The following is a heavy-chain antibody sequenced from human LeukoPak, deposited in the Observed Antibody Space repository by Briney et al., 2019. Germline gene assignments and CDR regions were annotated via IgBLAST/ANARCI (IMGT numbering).Heavy chain of an antibody. V-gene: IGHV3-48*03. CDR1: ELTFSSYE. CDR2: ISSSGNSI. Sequence: GGSLRLSCAASELTFSSYEITWVRQAPGKGLEWVSYISSSGNSIYYADSVKGRFTISRDNAKNSLYLQMNNLRAEDTAVYFCAREMGLRIDVWGQGTLVTVSS. CDR3: AREMGLRIDV. D-gene: IGHD5/OR15-5a*01. J-gene: IGHJ4*02.